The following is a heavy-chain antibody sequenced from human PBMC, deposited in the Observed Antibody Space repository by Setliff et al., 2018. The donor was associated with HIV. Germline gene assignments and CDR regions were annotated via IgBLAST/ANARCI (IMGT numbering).Heavy chain of an antibody. V-gene: IGHV3-15*01. CDR1: GGSISSSNW. CDR2: IKSNIDGGTR. CDR3: TTGGAD. D-gene: IGHD3-16*01. J-gene: IGHJ4*02. Sequence: ETLSLTCTVSGGSISSSNWWGWVRQAPGKGLEWVGRIKSNIDGGTRDYAAPVKGRFTISRDDSKNTVYLQMNSLKSEDSALYYCTTGGADWGQGTRVTVSS.